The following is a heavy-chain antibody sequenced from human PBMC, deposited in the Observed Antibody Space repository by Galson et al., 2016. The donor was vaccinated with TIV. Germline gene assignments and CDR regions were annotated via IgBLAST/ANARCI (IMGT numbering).Heavy chain of an antibody. D-gene: IGHD1-1*01. V-gene: IGHV3-33*01. CDR3: ARGNDPGATYSLDY. J-gene: IGHJ4*02. Sequence: SLRLSCAASGFTFSSYGMHWVRQAPGKGLEWVAVIWYDGSNEYFTDSVKGRFTISRDNSNNTLYLQMNSLRAEDTAVYYCARGNDPGATYSLDYWGQGTLVTDSS. CDR1: GFTFSSYG. CDR2: IWYDGSNE.